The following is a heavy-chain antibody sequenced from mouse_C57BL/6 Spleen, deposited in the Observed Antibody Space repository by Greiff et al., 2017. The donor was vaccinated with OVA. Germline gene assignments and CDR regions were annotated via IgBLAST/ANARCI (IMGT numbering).Heavy chain of an antibody. CDR1: GFNIKDYY. V-gene: IGHV14-1*01. Sequence: VQLQQSGAELVRPGASVKLSCTASGFNIKDYYMHWVKQRPEQGLEWIGRIDPEDGDTEYAPKFQGKATMTADKSSNTAYLQLSSLTSEDTAVYYCTTEAQAWFAYWGQGTLVTVSA. CDR3: TTEAQAWFAY. D-gene: IGHD3-2*02. J-gene: IGHJ3*01. CDR2: IDPEDGDT.